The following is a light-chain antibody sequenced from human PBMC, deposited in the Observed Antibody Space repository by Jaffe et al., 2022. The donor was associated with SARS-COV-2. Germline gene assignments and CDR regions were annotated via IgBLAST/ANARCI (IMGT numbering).Light chain of an antibody. CDR1: QSVSGY. CDR3: QQSYSGWA. V-gene: IGKV1-39*01. J-gene: IGKJ1*01. Sequence: DIQMTQSPSSLSASVGDRVTITCRASQSVSGYLNWYQKKPGKAPNLLIYSTSTLQSGVPSRFSGSGSGTDFTLTISSLQPEDFATYYCQQSYSGWAFGQGTKVEIK. CDR2: STS.